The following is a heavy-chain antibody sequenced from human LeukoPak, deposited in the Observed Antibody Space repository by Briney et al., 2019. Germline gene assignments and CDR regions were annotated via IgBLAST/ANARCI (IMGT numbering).Heavy chain of an antibody. CDR2: FDPEDGET. Sequence: GASVKVSCKVSGYTLTELSMHWVRQAPGKGLEWMGGFDPEDGETIYAQKFQGRVTTTEDTSTDTAYMELSSLRSEDTAVYYCATGGGRLRYYYYYYGMDVWGQGTTVTVSS. J-gene: IGHJ6*02. CDR1: GYTLTELS. V-gene: IGHV1-24*01. CDR3: ATGGGRLRYYYYYYGMDV. D-gene: IGHD4-17*01.